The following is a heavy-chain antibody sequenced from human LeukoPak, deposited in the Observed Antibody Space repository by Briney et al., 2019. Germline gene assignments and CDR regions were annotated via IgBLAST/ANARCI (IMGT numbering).Heavy chain of an antibody. Sequence: PSQTLSLTCTVSGGSISSGNYYWRWIRQPAGKGLKWIGRVYTSGSTNYNPSLKSRVTISVDTSKNQFSLKLSSVTAADTAVYYCARAFYSSSWLDYWGQGTLVTVSS. CDR1: GGSISSGNYY. CDR3: ARAFYSSSWLDY. D-gene: IGHD6-13*01. CDR2: VYTSGST. V-gene: IGHV4-61*02. J-gene: IGHJ4*02.